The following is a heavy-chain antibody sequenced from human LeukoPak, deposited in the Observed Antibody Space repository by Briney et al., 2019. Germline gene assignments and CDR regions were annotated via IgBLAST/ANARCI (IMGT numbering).Heavy chain of an antibody. CDR2: IYHSGST. CDR3: ARVSGTGLFDY. J-gene: IGHJ4*02. Sequence: SETLSLTCTVSGGSISSSSYYWGWIRQPPGKGLEWIGSIYHSGSTYYNPSLKSRVTISVDTSKNQFSLKLSSVTAADTAVYYCARVSGTGLFDYWGQGTLVTVSS. V-gene: IGHV4-39*07. CDR1: GGSISSSSYY. D-gene: IGHD1-14*01.